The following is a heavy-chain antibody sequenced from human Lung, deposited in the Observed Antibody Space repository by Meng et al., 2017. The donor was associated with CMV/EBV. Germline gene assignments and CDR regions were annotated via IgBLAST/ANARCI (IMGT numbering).Heavy chain of an antibody. CDR3: ARGNGWRFDY. J-gene: IGHJ4*02. CDR1: GYTLTISS. V-gene: IGHV7-4-1*02. D-gene: IGHD6-19*01. Sequence: QWKRVHSGSEVKKPWDSVKVSCQASGYTLTISSIDWGRHAPGQGLECMGWSNIITGNPTSAHCCTGRFVFSLDTSDSTAYLQINILKADNTAFYYCARGNGWRFDYWGQGTLVTVSS. CDR2: SNIITGNP.